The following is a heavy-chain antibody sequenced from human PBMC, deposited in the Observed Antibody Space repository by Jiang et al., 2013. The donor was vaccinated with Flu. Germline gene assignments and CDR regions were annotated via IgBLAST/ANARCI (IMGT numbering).Heavy chain of an antibody. D-gene: IGHD1-26*01. CDR1: GDSVSSTDYC. CDR2: IYSSGNT. Sequence: PGLVKPSETLSLTCTVSGDSVSSTDYCWSWIRQPAGKGLEWIGRIYSSGNTNYHPSLKSRVTISLDTSKNQFSLKLSSVTAADTAVYYCVGQGGSYSPFDNWGRGTLVTVSS. V-gene: IGHV4-61*02. CDR3: VGQGGSYSPFDN. J-gene: IGHJ4*02.